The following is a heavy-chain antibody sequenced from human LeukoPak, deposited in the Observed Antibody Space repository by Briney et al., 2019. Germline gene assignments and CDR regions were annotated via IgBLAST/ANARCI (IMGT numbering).Heavy chain of an antibody. J-gene: IGHJ4*02. V-gene: IGHV3-43*02. D-gene: IGHD6-6*01. Sequence: PEGSLRLSCAASGFTFDDFVMHWVRQAPGKGLEWVSLISGDGGTTHYADSVKGRFTISRDNSENSLYLQMNSLRTEDTALYYCAKQARVSRRDFDYWGQGTLVTVSS. CDR1: GFTFDDFV. CDR3: AKQARVSRRDFDY. CDR2: ISGDGGTT.